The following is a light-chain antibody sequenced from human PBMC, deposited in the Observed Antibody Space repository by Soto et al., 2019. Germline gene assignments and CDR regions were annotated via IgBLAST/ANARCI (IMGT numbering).Light chain of an antibody. J-gene: IGLJ3*02. CDR2: RNN. V-gene: IGLV1-47*01. Sequence: QSALTQPPSASGSPGQSVTISCTGTNSDVGGYNFVSWYQQLPGTAPKLLIYRNNQRPSGVPDRFSGSKSGTSASLAISGLRSEDEADYYCAAWDDSLSVVFGGGTKVTVL. CDR1: NSDVGGYNF. CDR3: AAWDDSLSVV.